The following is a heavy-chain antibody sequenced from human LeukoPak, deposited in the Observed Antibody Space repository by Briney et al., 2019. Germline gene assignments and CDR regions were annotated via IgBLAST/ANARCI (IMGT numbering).Heavy chain of an antibody. CDR2: ISSSGSTI. CDR1: GFTFSSYE. D-gene: IGHD2/OR15-2a*01. V-gene: IGHV3-48*03. J-gene: IGHJ4*02. Sequence: GGSLRLSCAASGFTFSSYEMHWVRQAPGKGLEWVSYISSSGSTIYYADSVKGRFTISRDNAKNSLYLQMISLRAEDTAVYYCARERNSGFHYWGQGTLVTVSS. CDR3: ARERNSGFHY.